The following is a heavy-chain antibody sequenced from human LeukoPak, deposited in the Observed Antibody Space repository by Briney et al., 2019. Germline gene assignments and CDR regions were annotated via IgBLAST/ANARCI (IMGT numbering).Heavy chain of an antibody. J-gene: IGHJ4*02. Sequence: SETLSLTCTVSGGSISSSSYYWGWIRQPPGKGLEWIGSIYYSGSTYYNPSLKSRVTISVDTSKNQFSLKLSSVTAADTAVYYCARGGYDLNWGQGTLVTVSS. CDR3: ARGGYDLN. V-gene: IGHV4-39*07. D-gene: IGHD3-22*01. CDR1: GGSISSSSYY. CDR2: IYYSGST.